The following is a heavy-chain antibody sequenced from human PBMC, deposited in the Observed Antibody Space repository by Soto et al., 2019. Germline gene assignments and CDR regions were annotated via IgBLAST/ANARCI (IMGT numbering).Heavy chain of an antibody. CDR2: IYHGCAT. CDR1: GGSLRSGSYY. CDR3: ARDSSGRHDY. Sequence: SENLSLTFTVSGGSLRSGSYYWSGIRQPPGKGLEWIGYIYHGCATTDNASLKSRVTISVDTSKNQFFLKVNSLTAADTAVYFCARDSSGRHDYWGQGTPAPVSS. V-gene: IGHV4-61*01. J-gene: IGHJ4*02. D-gene: IGHD3-22*01.